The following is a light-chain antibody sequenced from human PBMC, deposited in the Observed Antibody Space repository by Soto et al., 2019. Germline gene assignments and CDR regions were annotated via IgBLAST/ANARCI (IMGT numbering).Light chain of an antibody. CDR3: LQYKSYPWT. CDR2: AAS. J-gene: IGKJ1*01. CDR1: QGIRND. Sequence: DIQMTQSPSSLSASVGDRVTITCRASQGIRNDLGWYQQKPGKAPKGLIYAASSLQSGVPSRFSGSGSETEFTLTIRSMQTEDFANYSCLQYKSYPWTFGQGTKVDIK. V-gene: IGKV1-17*01.